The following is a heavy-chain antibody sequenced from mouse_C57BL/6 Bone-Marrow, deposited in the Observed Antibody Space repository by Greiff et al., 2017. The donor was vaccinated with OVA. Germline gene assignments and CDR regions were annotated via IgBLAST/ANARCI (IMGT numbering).Heavy chain of an antibody. CDR2: IDPENGDT. D-gene: IGHD1-2*01. J-gene: IGHJ1*03. V-gene: IGHV14-4*01. CDR1: GFNIKDDY. Sequence: VQLQQSGAELVRPGASVKLSCTASGFNIKDDYMHWVKQRPEQGLEWIGWIDPENGDTEYASKFQGKATITADTSSNTAYLQLSSLTSEDTAVYYCARYYGSYWYFDVWGTGTTVTVSS. CDR3: ARYYGSYWYFDV.